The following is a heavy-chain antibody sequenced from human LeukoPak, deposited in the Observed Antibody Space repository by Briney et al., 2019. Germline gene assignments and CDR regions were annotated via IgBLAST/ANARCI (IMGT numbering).Heavy chain of an antibody. CDR2: ISSSSSYI. CDR1: GFTFSSYS. D-gene: IGHD3-22*01. CDR3: ARDTYNYYYDSSGYSKPFDY. V-gene: IGHV3-21*01. J-gene: IGHJ4*02. Sequence: PGGSLRHSCAASGFTFSSYSMNWVRQAPGKGLEWVSSISSSSSYIYYADSVKGRFTISRDNAKNSLYLQMNSLRAEDTAVYYCARDTYNYYYDSSGYSKPFDYWGQGTLVTVSS.